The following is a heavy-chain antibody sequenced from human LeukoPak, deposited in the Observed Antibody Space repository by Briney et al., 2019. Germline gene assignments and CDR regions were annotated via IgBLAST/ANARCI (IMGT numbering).Heavy chain of an antibody. CDR1: GYTFTSYD. D-gene: IGHD1/OR15-1a*01. Sequence: ASVKVSCKASGYTFTSYDINWVRQAPGQGPEWMGWMNPNSGNTGYAQKFQGRVTMTRNTSISTAYMELSSLRSEDTAVYYCAKNNATVRYFQHRGQGTLVTVSS. CDR2: MNPNSGNT. CDR3: AKNNATVRYFQH. V-gene: IGHV1-8*01. J-gene: IGHJ1*01.